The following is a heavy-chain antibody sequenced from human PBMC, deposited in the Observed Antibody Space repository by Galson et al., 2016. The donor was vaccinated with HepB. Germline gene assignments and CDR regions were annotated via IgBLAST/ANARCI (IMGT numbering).Heavy chain of an antibody. CDR2: INPSGGST. CDR3: AWSSILWWMGFDY. CDR1: GYTFTSYY. J-gene: IGHJ4*02. D-gene: IGHD2-21*01. Sequence: SVKVSCKASGYTFTSYYMHWVRQAPGQGLEWMGIINPSGGSTSYAQKFQGRVTMTRDTSTSTVYMELSSLRSEDTAVYYCAWSSILWWMGFDYWGQGTLVTVSS. V-gene: IGHV1-46*01.